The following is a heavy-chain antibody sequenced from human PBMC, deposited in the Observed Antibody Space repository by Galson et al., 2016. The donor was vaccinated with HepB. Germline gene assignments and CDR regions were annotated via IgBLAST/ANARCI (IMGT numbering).Heavy chain of an antibody. J-gene: IGHJ2*01. V-gene: IGHV3-23*01. Sequence: SLRLSCAASGFTFNSYAMSWVRQAPGKGLEWVSAITGSGGSTYYADSVKGRFPISRDNSKNTLYLQMNSLKAEDTAVYYCAKDVLGRSGYYSDYYRYFDLWGRGTLVTVPS. CDR3: AKDVLGRSGYYSDYYRYFDL. D-gene: IGHD3-3*01. CDR1: GFTFNSYA. CDR2: ITGSGGST.